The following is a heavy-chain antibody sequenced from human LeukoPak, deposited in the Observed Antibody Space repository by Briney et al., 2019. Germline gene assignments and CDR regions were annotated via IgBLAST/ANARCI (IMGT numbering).Heavy chain of an antibody. CDR2: IYYSGST. V-gene: IGHV4-39*07. D-gene: IGHD3-10*01. CDR1: GGSISSSSYY. Sequence: KPSETLSLTCTVSGGSISSSSYYWGWIRQPPGKGLEWIGSIYYSGSTYYNPSLKSRVTISVDTSKNQFSLKLSSVTAADTAVYYCAREAYYSGSGSFNWFDPWGQGTLVTVSS. J-gene: IGHJ5*02. CDR3: AREAYYSGSGSFNWFDP.